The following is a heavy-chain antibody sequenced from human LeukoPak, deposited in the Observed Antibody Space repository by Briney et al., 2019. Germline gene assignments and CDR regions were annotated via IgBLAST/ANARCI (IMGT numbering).Heavy chain of an antibody. CDR2: IYSDGST. Sequence: GGSLRLSCAASGFTVSSNYMTWVRQAPGKGVEWVSVIYSDGSTFYADSVKGRFTISRDNSKNTLYLQMDSLRPEDTAVYYCTNLSTYWGQGTLVTVSS. J-gene: IGHJ4*02. CDR1: GFTVSSNY. CDR3: TNLSTY. V-gene: IGHV3-66*02.